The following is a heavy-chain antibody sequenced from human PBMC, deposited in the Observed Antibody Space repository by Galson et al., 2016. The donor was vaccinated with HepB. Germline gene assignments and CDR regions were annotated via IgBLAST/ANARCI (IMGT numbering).Heavy chain of an antibody. Sequence: SLRLSCAASGFTVSSNYMSWVRQAPGTGLEWVSVIYSGGSTYYADSVKGRFTISRDNSKNTLYLQMNSLRAEDTAVYYCARDASHYYDSSGYYGGFDYWGQGTLVTVSS. CDR2: IYSGGST. CDR3: ARDASHYYDSSGYYGGFDY. V-gene: IGHV3-66*01. CDR1: GFTVSSNY. J-gene: IGHJ4*02. D-gene: IGHD3-22*01.